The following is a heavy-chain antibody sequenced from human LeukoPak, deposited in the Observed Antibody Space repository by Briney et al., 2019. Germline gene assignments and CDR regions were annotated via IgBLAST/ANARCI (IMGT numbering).Heavy chain of an antibody. Sequence: RASETLSLTCAVSIDSTNGNYWSWVRQSPGKGLEWVGEVHRSGSTNYKPSLKRRVTISIDRSKDLISLDLTSVTAADTAVYYCARELLNAPTPGAYWGQGILVTVSS. J-gene: IGHJ4*02. CDR2: VHRSGST. V-gene: IGHV4-4*02. CDR3: ARELLNAPTPGAY. D-gene: IGHD2-21*01. CDR1: IDSTNGNY.